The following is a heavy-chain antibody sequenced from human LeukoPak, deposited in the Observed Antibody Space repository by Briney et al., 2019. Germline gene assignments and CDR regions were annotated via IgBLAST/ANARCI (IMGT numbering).Heavy chain of an antibody. D-gene: IGHD3-22*01. CDR3: ASSFPIVVGGGPIDY. CDR2: IKQDGTDK. V-gene: IGHV3-7*03. Sequence: GGSLRLSCAASGFTFSSFWMTWVRRAPGKRLEYVANIKQDGTDKYYVGSVKGRFTISRDNAKNSLYLQMNSLRAEDTAVYYCASSFPIVVGGGPIDYWGQGTLVTVSS. CDR1: GFTFSSFW. J-gene: IGHJ4*02.